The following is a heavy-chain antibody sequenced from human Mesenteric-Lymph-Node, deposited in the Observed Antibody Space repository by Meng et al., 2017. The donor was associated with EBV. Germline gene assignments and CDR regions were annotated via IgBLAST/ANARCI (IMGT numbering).Heavy chain of an antibody. CDR2: TYYRSKWYN. CDR1: GDGVSSNSVG. J-gene: IGHJ4*02. CDR3: ARAVAGKGTYDS. Sequence: QVRPPQSGPGLVKPSQTLSLACAISGDGVSSNSVGWAWIRQSPSRGLEWLGRTYYRSKWYNDYALSVESRITMNPDTSKNQFSLQLNSVTPDDTALYYCARAVAGKGTYDSWGQGTLVTVSS. D-gene: IGHD6-19*01. V-gene: IGHV6-1*01.